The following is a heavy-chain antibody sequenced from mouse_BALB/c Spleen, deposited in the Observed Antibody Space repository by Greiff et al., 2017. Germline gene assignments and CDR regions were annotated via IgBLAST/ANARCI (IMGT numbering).Heavy chain of an antibody. CDR3: ARRYDGYGVDYAMDY. V-gene: IGHV1-9*01. J-gene: IGHJ4*01. CDR1: GYTFSSYW. CDR2: ILPGSGST. Sequence: QVQLKESGAELMKPGASVKISCKATGYTFSSYWIEWVKQRPGHGLEWIGEILPGSGSTNYNEKFKGKATFTADTSSNTAYMQLSSLTSEDSAVYYCARRYDGYGVDYAMDYWGQGTSVTVSS. D-gene: IGHD2-3*01.